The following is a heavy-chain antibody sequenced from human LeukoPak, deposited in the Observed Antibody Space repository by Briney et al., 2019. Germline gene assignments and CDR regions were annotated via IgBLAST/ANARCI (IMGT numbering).Heavy chain of an antibody. J-gene: IGHJ4*02. Sequence: GASVKVSCKASGYTFTSYHMHWVRQAPGQGLGWMGIITPSGGSTSYAQKFQGRVSMARDMSTSTVYMELSSLRYEDTAVYYCARDSSGWSVDYWGQGTLVTVSS. CDR2: ITPSGGST. V-gene: IGHV1-46*01. CDR3: ARDSSGWSVDY. CDR1: GYTFTSYH. D-gene: IGHD6-19*01.